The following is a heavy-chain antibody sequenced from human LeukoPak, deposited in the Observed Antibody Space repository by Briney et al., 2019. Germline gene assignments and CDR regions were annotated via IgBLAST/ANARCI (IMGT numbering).Heavy chain of an antibody. J-gene: IGHJ1*01. D-gene: IGHD2-21*02. CDR1: GYTFSAYY. CDR3: CSNTHQRVSMTASAY. Sequence: ASVKVSCKASGYTFSAYYIHWVRQGPGQGLGWMGWINPISGGTNFAQKFQGRVTLTRDTSICTAYMELSGNRFDDTAVYYCCSNTHQRVSMTASAYGGQGTLVTVSS. V-gene: IGHV1-2*02. CDR2: INPISGGT.